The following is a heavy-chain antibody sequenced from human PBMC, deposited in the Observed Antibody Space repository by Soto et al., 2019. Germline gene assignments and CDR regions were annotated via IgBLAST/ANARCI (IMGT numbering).Heavy chain of an antibody. CDR2: MNPNSGNT. V-gene: IGHV1-8*01. CDR1: GYSFTSYD. CDR3: AGERSGGGGNWFDP. D-gene: IGHD1-26*01. Sequence: QVQLVQSGAEVKKPGASVKVSCKASGYSFTSYDINWVRQATGQGLEWMGWMNPNSGNTAYAQKFQGRVTMTRNTPKRTAPLELGSRRSEDTAVYYCAGERSGGGGNWFDPWGQGTLVTVSS. J-gene: IGHJ5*02.